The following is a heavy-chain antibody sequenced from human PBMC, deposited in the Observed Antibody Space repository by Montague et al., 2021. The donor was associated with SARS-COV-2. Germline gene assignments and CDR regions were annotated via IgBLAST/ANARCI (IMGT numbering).Heavy chain of an antibody. V-gene: IGHV4-34*01. CDR2: INHSGST. CDR3: ARVWRRVVTAGTGHWEKNYYRYYIDF. CDR1: GGSFSDYY. Sequence: SETLSLTCAVYGGSFSDYYWSWIRQPPGKGLEWIGEINHSGSTNYNPSLKSRVTISVDTPKNQFSLKLSSVTAADTAVYYCARVWRRVVTAGTGHWEKNYYRYYIDFWGKGTTVTVSS. J-gene: IGHJ6*03. D-gene: IGHD2-2*01.